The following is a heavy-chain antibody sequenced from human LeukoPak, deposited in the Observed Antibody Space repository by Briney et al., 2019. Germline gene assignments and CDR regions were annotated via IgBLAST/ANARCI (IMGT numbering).Heavy chain of an antibody. J-gene: IGHJ3*02. CDR1: GFTFSTYG. V-gene: IGHV3-33*01. D-gene: IGHD3-22*01. Sequence: GGSLRLSSAASGFTFSTYGMHWVRQAPGKGLEWVPFIWYDGNEKYYADSAKGRFTISRDNAKNSLYLQMNSLRAEDTAVYYCAREPTYYYDSSGYYSAFDIWGQGTMVTVSS. CDR2: IWYDGNEK. CDR3: AREPTYYYDSSGYYSAFDI.